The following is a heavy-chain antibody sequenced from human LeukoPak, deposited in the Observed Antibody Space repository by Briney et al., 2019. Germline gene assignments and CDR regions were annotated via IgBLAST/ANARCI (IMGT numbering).Heavy chain of an antibody. CDR1: GGSISSYY. J-gene: IGHJ3*02. Sequence: SEPLSLTCTVSGGSISSYYWSWIRQPPGKGLEWIGYTYYSGSTNYNPSLKSRVTISVDTTKNQYPLKLSPVTAADTAEYYCARESSSSDYAFDIWGQGTMVTVSS. CDR2: TYYSGST. V-gene: IGHV4-59*13. CDR3: ARESSSSDYAFDI. D-gene: IGHD2-2*01.